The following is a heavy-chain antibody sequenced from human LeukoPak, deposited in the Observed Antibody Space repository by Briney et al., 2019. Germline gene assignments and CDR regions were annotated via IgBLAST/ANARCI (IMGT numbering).Heavy chain of an antibody. CDR2: IYYSGST. V-gene: IGHV4-59*01. Sequence: PSETLSLTCTVSGGSIISYYWSWIRQSPGKGLEWIGYIYYSGSTKYNPSLKSRVTISVDTSKNQFSLKLSSVTAADTAVYYCATELHSGWSLYYFDFWGQGTLVTVSS. CDR3: ATELHSGWSLYYFDF. CDR1: GGSIISYY. J-gene: IGHJ4*02. D-gene: IGHD6-19*01.